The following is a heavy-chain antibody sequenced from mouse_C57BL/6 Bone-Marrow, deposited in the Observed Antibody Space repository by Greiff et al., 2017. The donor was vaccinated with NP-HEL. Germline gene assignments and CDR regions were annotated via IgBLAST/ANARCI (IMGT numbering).Heavy chain of an antibody. Sequence: VQLQQSGPGLVKPSQSLSLTCSVTGYSITSGYYWNWIRQFPGNKLEWMGYISYDGSNNYNPSLKNRISITRDTSKNQFFLKLNSVTTEDTATYYCARPNNYRYFDYWGQGTTLTVSS. CDR2: ISYDGSN. CDR3: ARPNNYRYFDY. J-gene: IGHJ2*01. CDR1: GYSITSGYY. D-gene: IGHD1-3*01. V-gene: IGHV3-6*01.